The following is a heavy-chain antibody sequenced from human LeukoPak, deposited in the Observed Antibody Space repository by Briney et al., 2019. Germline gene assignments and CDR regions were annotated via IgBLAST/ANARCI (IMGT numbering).Heavy chain of an antibody. Sequence: GGSLRLSCAASGFAFSLYWMTWVRQAPGKGLEWVANINPDGTKTSYADFVEGRFSISRANAKNLLYLQMRSLRAGDTAVYYCANSPMILDGHYWGHGTLVTVSS. D-gene: IGHD3-22*01. CDR1: GFAFSLYW. V-gene: IGHV3-7*01. CDR2: INPDGTKT. CDR3: ANSPMILDGHY. J-gene: IGHJ4*01.